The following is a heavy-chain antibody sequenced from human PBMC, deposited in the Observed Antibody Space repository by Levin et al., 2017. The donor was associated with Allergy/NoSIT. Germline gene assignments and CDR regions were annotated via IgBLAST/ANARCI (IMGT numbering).Heavy chain of an antibody. Sequence: RASVKVSCKASGYTFTNYGISWVRQAPGQGLEWMGWISGYNGNTHYAQKVQGRVTMTMDTSTTTAYMELGSLTSDDTAVYYCARDRITILGGDYWGQATLVTVSS. D-gene: IGHD3-9*01. CDR3: ARDRITILGGDY. CDR2: ISGYNGNT. V-gene: IGHV1-18*01. CDR1: GYTFTNYG. J-gene: IGHJ4*02.